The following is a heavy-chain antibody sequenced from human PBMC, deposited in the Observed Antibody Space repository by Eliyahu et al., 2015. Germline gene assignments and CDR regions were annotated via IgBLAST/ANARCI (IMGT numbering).Heavy chain of an antibody. CDR1: GGSFTDYA. CDR2: VLPVLGVA. D-gene: IGHD5-18*01. CDR3: VRRGYTSGSSGVDY. J-gene: IGHJ4*02. Sequence: QVLLVQSGPEVKKPGSSVKVSCKTSGGSFTDYAISWVRQAPGQGLEWMGRVLPVLGVAYSAQKFQGRVTITADKSTSTLYMELSSLGSEDTAVYYCVRRGYTSGSSGVDYWGQGTRITVSS. V-gene: IGHV1-69*04.